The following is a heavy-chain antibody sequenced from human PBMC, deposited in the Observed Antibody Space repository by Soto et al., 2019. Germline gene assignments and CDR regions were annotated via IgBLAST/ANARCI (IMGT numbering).Heavy chain of an antibody. CDR2: ISSSGRTI. V-gene: IGHV3-11*01. J-gene: IGHJ4*02. D-gene: IGHD6-6*01. Sequence: GGSLRLSCAASGFTFSDYYMIWIGQAPGKGLEWVSRISSSGRTIYYADSVKGRFTISRDNAKNSLYLQMNSLRAEDTAVYYCARIYSRSSNLDYWGQGTLVTVSS. CDR3: ARIYSRSSNLDY. CDR1: GFTFSDYY.